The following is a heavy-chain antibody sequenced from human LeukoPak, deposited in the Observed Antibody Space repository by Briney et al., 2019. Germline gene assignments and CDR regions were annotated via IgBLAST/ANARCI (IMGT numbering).Heavy chain of an antibody. CDR2: IYYSGST. V-gene: IGHV4-31*03. J-gene: IGHJ5*02. D-gene: IGHD3-3*01. Sequence: PSETLSLTCTVSGGSISSGGYYWSWIRQHPGKGLEWIGYIYYSGSTYYNPSLKSRVTISVDTSKNQFSLKLSSVTAADTAVYYCARKPVPRFLEWYYYNWFDPWGQGTLVTVSS. CDR1: GGSISSGGYY. CDR3: ARKPVPRFLEWYYYNWFDP.